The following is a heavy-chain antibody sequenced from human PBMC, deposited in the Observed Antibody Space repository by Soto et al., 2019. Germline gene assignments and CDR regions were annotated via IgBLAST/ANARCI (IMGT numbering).Heavy chain of an antibody. CDR1: GYTFTTYY. CDR3: VRGAYGSGEGDY. D-gene: IGHD3-10*01. V-gene: IGHV1-46*01. J-gene: IGHJ4*02. Sequence: QVQLVQSGAEVKKPGASVKVSCKASGYTFTTYYMHWVRQAPGQGPEWMGTISPSSGSTKYAQKFQGRATVTRDTSTSAVYMEMSSLSSEDTAVYYCVRGAYGSGEGDYWGQGTLVTVSS. CDR2: ISPSSGST.